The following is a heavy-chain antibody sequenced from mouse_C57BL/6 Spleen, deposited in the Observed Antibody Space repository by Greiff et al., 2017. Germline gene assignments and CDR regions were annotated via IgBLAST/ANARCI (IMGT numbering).Heavy chain of an antibody. J-gene: IGHJ2*01. Sequence: VQLQQPGAELVMPGASVKLSCKASGYTFTSYWMHWVKQRPGQGLEWIGEIDPSDSYTNYNQKFKGKSTLTVDKSSRTAYMQLSSLTSEDSAVYYCARLGDYDDWGQGTTLTVSS. CDR1: GYTFTSYW. CDR2: IDPSDSYT. CDR3: ARLGDYDD. V-gene: IGHV1-69*01. D-gene: IGHD2-4*01.